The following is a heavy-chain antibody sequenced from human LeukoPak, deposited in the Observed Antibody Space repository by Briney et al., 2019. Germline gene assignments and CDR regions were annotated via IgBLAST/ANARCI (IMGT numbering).Heavy chain of an antibody. D-gene: IGHD3-3*01. CDR2: ISSSGSTI. CDR1: GFTFSDYY. J-gene: IGHJ5*02. V-gene: IGHV3-11*01. CDR3: ARAIYDFWSGYPDEGWFDP. Sequence: GGSLRLSCAASGFTFSDYYMSWIRQAPGKGLEWVSYISSSGSTIYYADSVMGRFTISRDNAKNSLYLQMNSLRAEDTAVYYCARAIYDFWSGYPDEGWFDPWGQGTLVTVSS.